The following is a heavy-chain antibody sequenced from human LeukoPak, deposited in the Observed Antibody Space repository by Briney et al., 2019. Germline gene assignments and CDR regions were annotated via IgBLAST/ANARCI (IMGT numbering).Heavy chain of an antibody. J-gene: IGHJ4*02. Sequence: SETLSPTCAVYGGSFSGYYWSWIRQPPGKGLEWIGEINHSGSTNYNPSLKSRVTISVDTSKNQFSLKLSSVTAADTAVYYCASLAVAGLSEGYWGQGTLVIVSS. CDR1: GGSFSGYY. V-gene: IGHV4-34*01. D-gene: IGHD6-19*01. CDR3: ASLAVAGLSEGY. CDR2: INHSGST.